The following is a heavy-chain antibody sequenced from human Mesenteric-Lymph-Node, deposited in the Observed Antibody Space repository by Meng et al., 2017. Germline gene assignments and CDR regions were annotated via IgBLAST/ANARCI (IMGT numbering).Heavy chain of an antibody. V-gene: IGHV4-61*01. Sequence: QVQLQESGPGLVMPSETLYLTCTVSGGSVSSGSYYWSWIRQPPGKGLEWIGYIYYSGSTNYNPSLKSRVTISVDTSKNQFSLKLSSVTAADTAVYYCARLTTVTYYFDYWGQGTLVTVSS. CDR2: IYYSGST. D-gene: IGHD4-17*01. J-gene: IGHJ4*02. CDR3: ARLTTVTYYFDY. CDR1: GGSVSSGSYY.